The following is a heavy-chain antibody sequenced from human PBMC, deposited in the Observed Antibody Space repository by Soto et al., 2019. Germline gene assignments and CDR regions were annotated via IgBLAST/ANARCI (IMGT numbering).Heavy chain of an antibody. Sequence: SVKVSCKASGGTFSSYAISWVRQAPGQGLEWMGGIIPIFGTANYAQKFQGRVTITADESTSTAYMELSSLRSEDTAVYYCARDVIGHDNYETIAYYFDHWGPGTLVTVSS. CDR2: IIPIFGTA. V-gene: IGHV1-69*13. D-gene: IGHD3-16*01. CDR1: GGTFSSYA. CDR3: ARDVIGHDNYETIAYYFDH. J-gene: IGHJ4*02.